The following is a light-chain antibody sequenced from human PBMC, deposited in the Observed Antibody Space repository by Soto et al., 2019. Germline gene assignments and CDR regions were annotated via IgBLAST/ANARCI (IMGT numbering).Light chain of an antibody. Sequence: EIVLTQSPGTLSLSPGERASLSCRASQSVSSTSLAWYQQKPGQPPRLLIYGASSRATGIPDRFSGSGSGTDFTLPISRLEPEDFAVYFGQQYGNSPDRDRWTLGQGPKLEIK. CDR3: QQYGNSPDRDRWT. J-gene: IGKJ1*01. CDR1: QSVSSTS. V-gene: IGKV3-20*01. CDR2: GAS.